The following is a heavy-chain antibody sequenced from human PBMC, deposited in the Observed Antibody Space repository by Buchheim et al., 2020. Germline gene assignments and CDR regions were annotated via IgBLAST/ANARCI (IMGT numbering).Heavy chain of an antibody. D-gene: IGHD2-21*02. CDR2: INPSGGAR. CDR1: GYTFTNYY. CDR3: ARGGVVTAIRGVIWPFDY. V-gene: IGHV1-46*01. Sequence: QVQLVQSGAEVKKPGASVKVSCKASGYTFTNYYIHWVRQVPGQGLEWMGIINPSGGARTYAQKFQGRVTMTRDTSTSTVYMELSRLRSDDTAVYYCARGGVVTAIRGVIWPFDYWGQGTL. J-gene: IGHJ4*02.